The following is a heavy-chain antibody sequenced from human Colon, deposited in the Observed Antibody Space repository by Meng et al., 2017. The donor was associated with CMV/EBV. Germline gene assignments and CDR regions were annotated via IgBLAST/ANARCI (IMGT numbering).Heavy chain of an antibody. V-gene: IGHV1-2*02. J-gene: IGHJ4*02. CDR1: GYTFTANH. CDR3: VRESWYFDF. D-gene: IGHD6-13*01. Sequence: QVQLEQSGTELKKPGASVTVCCKTSGYTFTANHLHWVRQAPGQGLEWMGWIYPQDGGTYFAQKFQDRVTLTRDTSITTAHMELSGLTSDDTAIYYCVRESWYFDFWGEGTLVTVSS. CDR2: IYPQDGGT.